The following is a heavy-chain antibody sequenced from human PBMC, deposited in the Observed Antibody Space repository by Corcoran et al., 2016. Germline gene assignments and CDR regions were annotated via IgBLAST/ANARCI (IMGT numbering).Heavy chain of an antibody. CDR2: IYYSGST. J-gene: IGHJ4*02. D-gene: IGHD6-19*01. CDR3: ARARVGQLLWSSYYFDY. V-gene: IGHV4-39*07. Sequence: QLQLQESGPGLVKPSETLSLTCTVSGGSISSSSYYWGWIRQPPGKGLEWIGSIYYSGSTYYNPSLKSRVTISVDTSKNQFSLKLSSVTAADTAVYYCARARVGQLLWSSYYFDYWGQGTLVTVSS. CDR1: GGSISSSSYY.